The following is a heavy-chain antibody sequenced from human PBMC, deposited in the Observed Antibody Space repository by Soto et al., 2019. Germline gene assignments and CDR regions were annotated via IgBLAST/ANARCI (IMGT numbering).Heavy chain of an antibody. CDR1: GGSFSGYY. CDR3: ARARVVPPARYYYYYGMDV. J-gene: IGHJ6*02. D-gene: IGHD2-2*01. V-gene: IGHV4-34*01. Sequence: SETLSLTCAVYGGSFSGYYWSWIRQPPGKXLEWIGEINHSGSTNYNPSLKSRVTISVDTSKNQFSLKLSSVTAADTAVYYCARARVVPPARYYYYYGMDVWGQGTTVTVS. CDR2: INHSGST.